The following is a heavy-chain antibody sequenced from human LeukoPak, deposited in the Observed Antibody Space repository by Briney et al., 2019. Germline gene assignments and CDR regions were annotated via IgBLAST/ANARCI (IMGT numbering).Heavy chain of an antibody. CDR3: ANGYCSSTSCYLGDY. CDR2: ITSSSSYI. J-gene: IGHJ4*02. D-gene: IGHD2-2*03. CDR1: GFTFSRFT. V-gene: IGHV3-21*04. Sequence: GGSLRLSCAASGFTFSRFTMNWVRQAPGKGLEWVSSITSSSSYIYYADSVKGRFSISRDNAKNSLYLQMNSLRAEDTALYYCANGYCSSTSCYLGDYWGQGTLVTVSS.